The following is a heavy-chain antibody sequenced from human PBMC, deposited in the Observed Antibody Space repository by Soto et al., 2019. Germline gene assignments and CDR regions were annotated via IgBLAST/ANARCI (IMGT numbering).Heavy chain of an antibody. CDR2: ISGSTSAT. J-gene: IGHJ4*02. D-gene: IGHD5-18*01. Sequence: EVQLVESGGGLVQPGGSLRLSCAASGFTFSSYGMNWVRQAPGKGLEWVSRISGSTSATYYADSVKGRFTISRENAKNTLFLQRNSFRDEGTAVYDCAIDRPLGGHTYVFDYWGQGTLVTVSS. CDR3: AIDRPLGGHTYVFDY. V-gene: IGHV3-48*02. CDR1: GFTFSSYG.